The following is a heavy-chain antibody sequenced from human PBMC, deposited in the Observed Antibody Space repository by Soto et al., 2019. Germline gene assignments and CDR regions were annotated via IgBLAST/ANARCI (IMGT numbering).Heavy chain of an antibody. D-gene: IGHD2-2*01. J-gene: IGHJ4*02. CDR3: ARVLLVSVALCNFDY. V-gene: IGHV4-30-4*01. CDR2: IYYSGST. CDR1: GGSISNADYY. Sequence: QVQLQESGPGLVKPSQTLSLTCTVSGGSISNADYYWSWVRQPPGKGLEWIGYIYYSGSTYYNPSLKSRVTISLDTSKNQFSLKLSSVTAADTAVYYCARVLLVSVALCNFDYWGQGTLVTVSS.